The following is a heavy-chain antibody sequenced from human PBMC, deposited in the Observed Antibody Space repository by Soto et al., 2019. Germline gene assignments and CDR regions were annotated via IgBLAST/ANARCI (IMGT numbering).Heavy chain of an antibody. D-gene: IGHD3-22*01. Sequence: SETLSLTCAVYGGSFRGYYWSWIRQPPGKGLEWIGEINHSGSTNYNPSLKSRVTISVDTSKNQFSLKLSSVTAADTAVYYCARAYYVLTYDAFDIWGQGTMVTVSS. CDR1: GGSFRGYY. CDR2: INHSGST. J-gene: IGHJ3*02. V-gene: IGHV4-34*01. CDR3: ARAYYVLTYDAFDI.